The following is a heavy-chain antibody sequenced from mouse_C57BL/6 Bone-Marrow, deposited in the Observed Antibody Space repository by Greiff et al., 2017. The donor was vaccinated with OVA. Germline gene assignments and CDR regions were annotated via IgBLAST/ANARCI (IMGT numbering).Heavy chain of an antibody. D-gene: IGHD2-2*01. J-gene: IGHJ4*01. CDR1: GYTFTSYW. CDR3: ARGGWLRRNYAMDY. Sequence: VQLQQPGAELVKPGASVKLSCKASGYTFTSYWMQWVKQRPGQGLEWIGEIDPSDSYTNYNQKFKGKATLTVDTSSSTAYMQRSSLTSEDSAVYDCARGGWLRRNYAMDYWGQGTSVTVSS. V-gene: IGHV1-50*01. CDR2: IDPSDSYT.